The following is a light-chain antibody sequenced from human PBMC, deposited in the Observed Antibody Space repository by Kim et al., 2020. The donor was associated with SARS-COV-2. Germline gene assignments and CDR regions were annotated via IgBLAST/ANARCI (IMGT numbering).Light chain of an antibody. CDR3: QQYHSFPDT. CDR2: AAS. CDR1: QGISDY. Sequence: DIQMTQSPSSLSASVGDNVTITCRATQGISDYLVWFQQKSGKAPKSLIYAASKLQSGVPSKFSGTGYGTEFSLTIASLQPEDFGTYFCQQYHSFPDTLGEGTKLEI. J-gene: IGKJ2*01. V-gene: IGKV1-16*02.